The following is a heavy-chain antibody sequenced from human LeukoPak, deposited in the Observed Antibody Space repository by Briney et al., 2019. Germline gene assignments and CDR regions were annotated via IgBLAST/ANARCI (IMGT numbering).Heavy chain of an antibody. J-gene: IGHJ5*02. CDR2: INHSGST. CDR3: ASKYSGSYFHWFDP. Sequence: SETLSLTCAVYGGSFSGYYWSWIRQPPGKGLEWIGEINHSGSTNYNPSLTSRVTISVDTSKNQFSLKLSSVTAADTAVYYCASKYSGSYFHWFDPWGQGTLVTVSS. V-gene: IGHV4-34*01. D-gene: IGHD1-26*01. CDR1: GGSFSGYY.